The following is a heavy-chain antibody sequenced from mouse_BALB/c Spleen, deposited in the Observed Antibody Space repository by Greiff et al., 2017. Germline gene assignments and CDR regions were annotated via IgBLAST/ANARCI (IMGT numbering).Heavy chain of an antibody. CDR2: ISSGGST. J-gene: IGHJ4*01. V-gene: IGHV5-6-5*01. CDR1: GFTFSSYA. CDR3: ARRLLPDAMDY. Sequence: EVKVVESGGGLVKPGGSLKLSCAASGFTFSSYAMSWVRQTPEKRLEWVASISSGGSTYYPDSVKGRFTISRDNARNILYLQMSSLRSEDTAMYYCARRLLPDAMDYWGQGTSVTVSS. D-gene: IGHD1-1*01.